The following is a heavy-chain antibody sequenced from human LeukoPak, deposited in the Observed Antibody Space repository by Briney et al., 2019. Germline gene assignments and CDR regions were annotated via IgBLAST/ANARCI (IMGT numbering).Heavy chain of an antibody. CDR3: ARYSPVAGPDY. Sequence: SETLSLTCNVSGGSISSYYWSWVRQPPGKGLEWIGFIYYSGTTSYSPSLKSRVTISVDTSKNQFSLRLSSVTAADTAVYYCARYSPVAGPDYWGQGTLVTVSS. J-gene: IGHJ4*02. CDR1: GGSISSYY. CDR2: IYYSGTT. V-gene: IGHV4-59*08. D-gene: IGHD6-19*01.